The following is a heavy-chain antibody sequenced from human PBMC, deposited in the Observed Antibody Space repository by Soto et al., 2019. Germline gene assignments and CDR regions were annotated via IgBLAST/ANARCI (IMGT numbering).Heavy chain of an antibody. J-gene: IGHJ4*02. Sequence: QVQLQESGPGLVKPSETLSLTCTVSGGSISSYYWSWIRQPPGKGLEWIGYIYYSGSTNYNPSLKXXVXIXVDTSKNQFSLKLSSVTAADTAVYYCARHRDYLFDYWGQGTLVTVSS. V-gene: IGHV4-59*08. CDR3: ARHRDYLFDY. CDR2: IYYSGST. CDR1: GGSISSYY. D-gene: IGHD4-17*01.